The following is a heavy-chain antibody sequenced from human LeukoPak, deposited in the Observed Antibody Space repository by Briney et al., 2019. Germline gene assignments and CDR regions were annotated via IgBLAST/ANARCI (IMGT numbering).Heavy chain of an antibody. D-gene: IGHD1-26*01. Sequence: GGSLRLSCAASGFTFSSYSMNWVRQAPGKGLEWVSSISSSSSYIYYADSVKGRFTISRDNAKNSLYLQMNSLRAEDTAVYYCAREEYSGSYSEGFDYWGQGTLVTVSS. CDR2: ISSSSSYI. V-gene: IGHV3-21*01. CDR1: GFTFSSYS. J-gene: IGHJ4*02. CDR3: AREEYSGSYSEGFDY.